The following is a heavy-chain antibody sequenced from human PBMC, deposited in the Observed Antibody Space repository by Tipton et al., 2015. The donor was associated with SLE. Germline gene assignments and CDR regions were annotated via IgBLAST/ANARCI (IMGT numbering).Heavy chain of an antibody. CDR1: GYTFTGYY. Sequence: QLVQSVAEVKKPGASVKVSCKASGYTFTGYYMHWVRQAPGQGLEWMGWINPNSGATNYAQKFQGRVTMTRDTSISTAYMELSRLRSDDTAVYYCARGYTHSSSWFRWFDPWGQGTLVTVSS. V-gene: IGHV1-2*02. D-gene: IGHD6-13*01. CDR3: ARGYTHSSSWFRWFDP. J-gene: IGHJ5*02. CDR2: INPNSGAT.